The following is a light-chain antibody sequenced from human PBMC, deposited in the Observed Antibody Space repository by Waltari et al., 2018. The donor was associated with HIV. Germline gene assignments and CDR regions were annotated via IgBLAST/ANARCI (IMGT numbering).Light chain of an antibody. CDR2: VNN. CDR1: SSNIGAGHD. J-gene: IGLJ2*01. CDR3: QSFDGTLSAVL. V-gene: IGLV1-40*01. Sequence: QSVLTQPPSVSGAPGQRVTISCTGSSSNIGAGHDVHWYQQFPGTAPQLLILVNNNRPSGVPARFSGSKSGTSGSLAITGLQAEDEAVYFCQSFDGTLSAVLFVGGTKVTVL.